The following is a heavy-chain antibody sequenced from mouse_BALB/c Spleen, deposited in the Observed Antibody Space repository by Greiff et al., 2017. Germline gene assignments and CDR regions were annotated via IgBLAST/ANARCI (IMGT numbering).Heavy chain of an antibody. CDR2: IYPGDGDT. V-gene: IGHV1-82*01. CDR1: GYAFSSSW. D-gene: IGHD2-4*01. CDR3: ARWGTMITEGTD. J-gene: IGHJ4*01. Sequence: VQLQQSGPELVKPGASVKISCKASGYAFSSSWMNWVKQRPGQGLEWIGRIYPGDGDTNYNGKFKGKATLTADKSSSTAYMQLSSLTSVASAVYFCARWGTMITEGTDWGQGTSVTVSS.